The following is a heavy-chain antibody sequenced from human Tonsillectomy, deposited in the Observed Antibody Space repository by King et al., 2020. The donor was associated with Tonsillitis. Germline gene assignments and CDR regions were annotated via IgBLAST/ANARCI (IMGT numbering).Heavy chain of an antibody. CDR3: ARDPNGNYGDLFDY. Sequence: QLVQSGAEVEKPGASVKVSCKASGYTFTGYYMHWVRQAPGQGLEWMGWINPNSGGTNYAQKFQGRVTVTRDTSISTAYMELSRLISDDTAIYYCARDPNGNYGDLFDYWGQGTLVTVSS. CDR2: INPNSGGT. J-gene: IGHJ4*02. V-gene: IGHV1-2*02. D-gene: IGHD1-7*01. CDR1: GYTFTGYY.